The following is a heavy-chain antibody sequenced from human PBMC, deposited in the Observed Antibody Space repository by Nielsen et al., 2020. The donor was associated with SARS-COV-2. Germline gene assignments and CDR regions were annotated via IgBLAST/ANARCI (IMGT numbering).Heavy chain of an antibody. V-gene: IGHV4-34*01. CDR1: GGSFSGYY. Sequence: GSLRLSCAVYGGSFSGYYWSWIRQPPGKGLEWIGEINHSGSTNYNPSLKSRVTISVDTSKNQFSLKLSSVTAADTAVYYCAGGTLDSRFDPWGQGTLVTVSS. CDR2: INHSGST. J-gene: IGHJ5*02. D-gene: IGHD2-2*03. CDR3: AGGTLDSRFDP.